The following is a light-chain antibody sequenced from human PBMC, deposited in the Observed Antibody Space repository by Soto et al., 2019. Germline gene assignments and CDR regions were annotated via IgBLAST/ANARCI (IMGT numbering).Light chain of an antibody. J-gene: IGKJ1*01. CDR3: QQYGSSPGT. V-gene: IGKV3-20*01. CDR1: QSVSSAY. CDR2: DAS. Sequence: EIVLTQSPGSLSLSPGERATLSCRASQSVSSAYLAWFQQKPGQAPRLLIYDASSRAAGIPDRCSGSGSGTDFTLTISRLEPEDFAVYYCQQYGSSPGTFGQGTKVEIK.